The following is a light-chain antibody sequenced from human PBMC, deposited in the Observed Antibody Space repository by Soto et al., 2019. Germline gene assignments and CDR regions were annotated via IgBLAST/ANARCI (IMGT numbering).Light chain of an antibody. CDR2: EVS. V-gene: IGLV2-8*01. CDR1: SSDVGGYNY. CDR3: SSYAGSKGV. J-gene: IGLJ2*01. Sequence: QSALTQPPSASGSPGQSVTISCTGTSSDVGGYNYVSWYQQHPGKAPTLMIYEVSKRPSGVPDRFSGSKSGNTASLTVSGLQAEDEADYYCSSYAGSKGVFGGGTNVTVL.